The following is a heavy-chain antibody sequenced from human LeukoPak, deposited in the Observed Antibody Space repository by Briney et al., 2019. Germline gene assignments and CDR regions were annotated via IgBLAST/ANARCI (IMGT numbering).Heavy chain of an antibody. CDR3: ARSFIVGATGYFDL. D-gene: IGHD1-26*01. V-gene: IGHV1-18*01. J-gene: IGHJ2*01. CDR2: ISAYNGNT. Sequence: ASVKVSFKASGYTFTSYGISWVRQAPGQGLEWMGWISAYNGNTNYAQKLQGRVTMTRDMSTSTVYMELSSLRSEDTAVYYCARSFIVGATGYFDLWGRGTLVTVSS. CDR1: GYTFTSYG.